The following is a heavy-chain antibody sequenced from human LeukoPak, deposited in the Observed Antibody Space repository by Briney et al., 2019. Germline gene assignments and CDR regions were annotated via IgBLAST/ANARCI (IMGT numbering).Heavy chain of an antibody. CDR1: GGSISSSSYY. J-gene: IGHJ4*02. CDR3: ARLPVGATYFDY. V-gene: IGHV4-39*01. Sequence: ETLSLTCTVSGGSISSSSYYWGWIRQPPGKGLEWIGSIYYSGSTYYNPSLKSRVTISVDTSKNQFSLKLSSATAADTAVYYCARLPVGATYFDYWGQGTLVTVSS. D-gene: IGHD1-26*01. CDR2: IYYSGST.